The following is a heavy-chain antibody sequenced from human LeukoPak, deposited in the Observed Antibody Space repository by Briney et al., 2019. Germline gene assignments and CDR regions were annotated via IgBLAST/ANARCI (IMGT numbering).Heavy chain of an antibody. CDR1: GYTFTGYY. V-gene: IGHV1-2*02. CDR2: INPNSGGT. J-gene: IGHJ6*03. Sequence: ASVKVSCKASGYTFTGYYMHWVRQAPGQGLEWMGWINPNSGGTNYAQKFQGRVTMTRDTSISTAYMELSRLRSDDTAVYYCARDRYYGSGSYYNERAYYYYYMDVWGKGTTVTISS. D-gene: IGHD3-10*01. CDR3: ARDRYYGSGSYYNERAYYYYYMDV.